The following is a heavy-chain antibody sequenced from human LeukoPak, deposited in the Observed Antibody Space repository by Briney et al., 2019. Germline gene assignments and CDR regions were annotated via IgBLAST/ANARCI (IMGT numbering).Heavy chain of an antibody. CDR1: GYTFPSYF. V-gene: IGHV1-46*01. D-gene: IGHD3-16*01. CDR2: INPTGGST. CDR3: TTRSCGTGACFSSFYYYYGLHF. Sequence: ASVTVSCKASGYTFPSYFMHWVRQAPGQGLEWMGIINPTGGSTTYAQKFQGRVTITADESTSTTSLELSSLKSEDTAIYYCTTRSCGTGACFSSFYYYYGLHFWGQGTTVSVSS. J-gene: IGHJ6*02.